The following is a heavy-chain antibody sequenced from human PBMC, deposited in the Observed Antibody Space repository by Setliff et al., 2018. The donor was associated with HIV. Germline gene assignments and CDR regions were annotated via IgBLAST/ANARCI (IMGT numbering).Heavy chain of an antibody. Sequence: GASVKVSCKASGYTFASYGITWVRQAPGQGLEWMGWISAYDGNTNYAQKLQGRVTMTTDTSTSTAYMELRSLRSDDTAVYYCARGPPTVVVPAALLTFDYWGQGTLVTVSS. CDR3: ARGPPTVVVPAALLTFDY. J-gene: IGHJ4*02. CDR2: ISAYDGNT. D-gene: IGHD2-2*01. CDR1: GYTFASYG. V-gene: IGHV1-18*01.